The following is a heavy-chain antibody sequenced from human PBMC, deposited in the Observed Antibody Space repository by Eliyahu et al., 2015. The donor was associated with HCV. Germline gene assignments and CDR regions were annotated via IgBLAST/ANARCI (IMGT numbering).Heavy chain of an antibody. J-gene: IGHJ4*02. CDR3: ARARRSYXHFDF. CDR1: GDSISNFF. D-gene: IGHD1-26*01. V-gene: IGHV4-59*01. Sequence: QVRLQESGPGLVKPSETLSLXCSVSGDSISNFFWSWIRQPPGKGLXWIGYIFYSGSTTFSPSFKSRSTISLDPSKNQISLXLNSVTLADAAVYYCARARRSYXHFDFWGQGTLVTVSS. CDR2: IFYSGST.